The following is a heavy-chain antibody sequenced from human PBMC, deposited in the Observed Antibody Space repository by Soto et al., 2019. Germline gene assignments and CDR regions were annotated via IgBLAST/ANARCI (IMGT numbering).Heavy chain of an antibody. V-gene: IGHV3-48*01. CDR3: VGSSSWRPLC. CDR2: ISSSSSTI. D-gene: IGHD2-2*01. J-gene: IGHJ4*02. Sequence: EVQLVESGGGLVQPGGSLRLSCAASGFTFSSYSMNWVRQAPGKGLEWVSYISSSSSTIYYADSVKGRFTISRDNVKNSLYLQMNSLRAEDTAVYYCVGSSSWRPLCWGQGTLVTVSS. CDR1: GFTFSSYS.